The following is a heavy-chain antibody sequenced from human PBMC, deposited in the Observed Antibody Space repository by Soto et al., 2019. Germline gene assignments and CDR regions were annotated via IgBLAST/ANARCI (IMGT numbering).Heavy chain of an antibody. CDR2: IIPIFGTA. J-gene: IGHJ4*02. D-gene: IGHD5-18*01. V-gene: IGHV1-69*06. Sequence: SVKVSCKASGGTFSSYAISWVRQAPGQGLEWMGGIIPIFGTANYAQKFQGRVTITADKSTSTAYMELSSLRSEDTAVYYCARGFLHGYLSDYWGQGTLVTVSS. CDR1: GGTFSSYA. CDR3: ARGFLHGYLSDY.